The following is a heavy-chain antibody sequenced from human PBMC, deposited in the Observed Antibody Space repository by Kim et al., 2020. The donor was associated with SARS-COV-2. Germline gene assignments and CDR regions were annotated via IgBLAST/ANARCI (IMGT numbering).Heavy chain of an antibody. J-gene: IGHJ4*02. V-gene: IGHV1-18*04. CDR3: ARSRISGSGSYYGPDY. CDR1: GYTFTSYG. CDR2: ISAYNGNT. D-gene: IGHD3-10*01. Sequence: ASVKVSCKASGYTFTSYGISWVRQAPGQGLEWMGWISAYNGNTNYAQKLQGRVTMTTDTSTSTAYMELRSLRSDDTAVYYCARSRISGSGSYYGPDYWGQGTLVTVSS.